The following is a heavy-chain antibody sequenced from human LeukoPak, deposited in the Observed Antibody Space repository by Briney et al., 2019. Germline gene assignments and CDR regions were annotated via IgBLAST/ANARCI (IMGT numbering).Heavy chain of an antibody. Sequence: SVKVSCKASGGTFSSYAISWVRQAPGQGPEWMGGIIPIFGTANYAQKFQGRVTITTDESTSTAYMELSSLRSEDTAVYYCARFDSSGWPYFDYWGQGTLVTVSS. J-gene: IGHJ4*02. CDR1: GGTFSSYA. D-gene: IGHD6-19*01. CDR3: ARFDSSGWPYFDY. V-gene: IGHV1-69*05. CDR2: IIPIFGTA.